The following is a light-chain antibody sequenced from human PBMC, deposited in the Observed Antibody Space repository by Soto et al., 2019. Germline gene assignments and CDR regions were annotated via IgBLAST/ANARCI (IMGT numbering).Light chain of an antibody. CDR2: GAS. V-gene: IGKV3-15*01. CDR1: ESVSSN. CDR3: QQYNNCPPSII. Sequence: VMTQSPATLSVSPGERVTLSCRASESVSSNLAWYQQRPGQAPRLLIYGASTRATETPLRFRGSGSGTEFTLTISSLQSEDLAVYYCQQYNNCPPSIIFGPGTRLEIK. J-gene: IGKJ5*01.